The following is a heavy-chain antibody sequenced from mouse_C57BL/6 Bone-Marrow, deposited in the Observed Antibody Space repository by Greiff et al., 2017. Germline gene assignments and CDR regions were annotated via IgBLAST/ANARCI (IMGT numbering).Heavy chain of an antibody. CDR2: INPSTGGT. CDR1: GYSFTGYY. Sequence: VQLKESGPELVKPGASVKISCKASGYSFTGYYMTWVKQSPEKSLEWIAEINPSTGGTTYNQQFKAQAPLTLDKSSSTAYMQLKSLTSEYSAVYYGARCPKYSMGYWGERSSVTVAS. J-gene: IGHJ4*01. CDR3: ARCPKYSMGY. V-gene: IGHV1-42*01.